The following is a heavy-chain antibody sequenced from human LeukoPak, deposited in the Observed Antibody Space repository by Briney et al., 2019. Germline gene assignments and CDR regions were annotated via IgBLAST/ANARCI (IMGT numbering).Heavy chain of an antibody. V-gene: IGHV3-30*02. D-gene: IGHD6-6*01. Sequence: PGGSLRLSCAASGFTFSSYGMHWVRQAPGKGLEWVAFIRYDGSNKYYADSVKGRFTISRDNYKNTLYLQMNSLRAEDTAVYYCAKDPFEYSSTNPDYWGQGTLVIVSS. CDR1: GFTFSSYG. CDR3: AKDPFEYSSTNPDY. J-gene: IGHJ4*02. CDR2: IRYDGSNK.